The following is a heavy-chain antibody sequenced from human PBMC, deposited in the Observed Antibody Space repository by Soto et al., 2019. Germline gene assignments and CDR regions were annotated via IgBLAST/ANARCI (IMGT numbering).Heavy chain of an antibody. J-gene: IGHJ3*02. D-gene: IGHD6-19*01. CDR2: IYYSGST. CDR1: GGSISSYY. Sequence: SETLSLTCTVSGGSISSYYWSWIRQPPGKGLEWIGYIYYSGSTNYNPSLKSRVTISVDTSKNQFSLKLSSVTAADTAVYYCARTTGWLPTGNDAFDIWGQGTMVTVSS. V-gene: IGHV4-59*01. CDR3: ARTTGWLPTGNDAFDI.